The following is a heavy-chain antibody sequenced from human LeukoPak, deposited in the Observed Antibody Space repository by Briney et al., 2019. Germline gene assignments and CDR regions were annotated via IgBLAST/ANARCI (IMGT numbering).Heavy chain of an antibody. Sequence: GGSLRLSCAASGLTFSSYAMSWVRQAPGKGLEWVSGISGNGANTHYADSVKGRFTISRDNSKNTLYLQMNSLRAEDTAVYYCANTFNFDYWGQGTLVTVSS. CDR1: GLTFSSYA. J-gene: IGHJ4*02. V-gene: IGHV3-23*01. CDR2: ISGNGANT. CDR3: ANTFNFDY.